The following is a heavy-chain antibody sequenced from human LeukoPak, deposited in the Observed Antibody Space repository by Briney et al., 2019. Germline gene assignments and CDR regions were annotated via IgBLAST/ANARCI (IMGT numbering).Heavy chain of an antibody. Sequence: GGSLRLSCAASGFTFSSYEMNWVRQAPGKGLEWVSYISGSGGTIYYADSVKGRFTISRDNAKNSLYLQMNSLRAEDTAVYYCARDPVDQPYWFFDLWGRGTLVTVSS. D-gene: IGHD2-2*01. CDR1: GFTFSSYE. CDR3: ARDPVDQPYWFFDL. V-gene: IGHV3-48*03. CDR2: ISGSGGTI. J-gene: IGHJ2*01.